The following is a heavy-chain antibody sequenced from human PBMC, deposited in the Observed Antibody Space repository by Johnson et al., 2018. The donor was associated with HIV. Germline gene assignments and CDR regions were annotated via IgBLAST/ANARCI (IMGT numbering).Heavy chain of an antibody. CDR2: ISGGST. V-gene: IGHV3-74*01. J-gene: IGHJ3*02. CDR1: GFTFSGYW. Sequence: VQLVESGGGLVQPGGSLRLSCAASGFTFSGYWMHWVRQTPGKGLVWVSSISGGSTYYADSRKGRFTISRDNAKNSLYLQMNSLRAEDTALYYCARTMIVPSGAFDIWGQGTMVTVSS. CDR3: ARTMIVPSGAFDI. D-gene: IGHD3-22*01.